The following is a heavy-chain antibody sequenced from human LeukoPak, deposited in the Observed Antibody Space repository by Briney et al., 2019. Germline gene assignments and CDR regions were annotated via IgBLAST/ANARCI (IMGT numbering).Heavy chain of an antibody. J-gene: IGHJ4*02. CDR3: ARASSGWYGDYFDY. CDR1: GFTFTNYA. CDR2: INSSGGST. Sequence: PGGSLRLSCAASGFTFTNYAMNWVRQAPGKGLEWVSVINSSGGSTYYADSVKGRFTISRDYSKNTLYLQMNSLRAEDTAVYYCARASSGWYGDYFDYWGQGTLVTVSS. D-gene: IGHD6-19*01. V-gene: IGHV3-23*01.